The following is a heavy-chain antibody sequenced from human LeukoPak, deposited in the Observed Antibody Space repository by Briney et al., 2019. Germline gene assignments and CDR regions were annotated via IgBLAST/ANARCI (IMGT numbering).Heavy chain of an antibody. CDR3: ARGLMLYYYGSGSYWFY. V-gene: IGHV3-7*01. J-gene: IGHJ4*02. Sequence: PGGSLRLFCAASGFTFSSYWMSWLRQAPGKGLEWVANIKQDGSEKYYVDSVKGRFTISRDNAKNSLYLQMNSRRAEDTGVYYCARGLMLYYYGSGSYWFYWGQGTLVTVSS. CDR2: IKQDGSEK. CDR1: GFTFSSYW. D-gene: IGHD3-10*01.